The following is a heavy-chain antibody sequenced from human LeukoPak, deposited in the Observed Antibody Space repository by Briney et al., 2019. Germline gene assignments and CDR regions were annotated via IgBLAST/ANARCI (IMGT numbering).Heavy chain of an antibody. CDR2: INSDGSST. V-gene: IGHV3-74*01. CDR1: GFTFSSYW. D-gene: IGHD6-13*01. Sequence: GGSLRLSCAASGFTFSSYWMHWVRQAPGKGLVWVSRINSDGSSTSYADSVKGRFTISRDNAMNTLYLQMNSLRAEDTAVYYCAREYSSSWYVGYFDLWGRGTLVTVSS. CDR3: AREYSSSWYVGYFDL. J-gene: IGHJ2*01.